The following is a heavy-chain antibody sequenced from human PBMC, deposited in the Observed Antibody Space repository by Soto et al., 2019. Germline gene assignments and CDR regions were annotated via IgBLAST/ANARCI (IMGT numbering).Heavy chain of an antibody. Sequence: ETLSLTSTVSGGAVSGRCWRWIRQSPGKGLEWIGFVFYSGSTSYNPSLKSRVTISIDTSKNQFSMELNSVTAADTAVYYCARYSSMYCTPEHCFDFSGQRLRVTVPS. J-gene: IGHJ4*02. CDR1: GGAVSGRC. CDR2: VFYSGST. D-gene: IGHD2-2*01. CDR3: ARYSSMYCTPEHCFDF. V-gene: IGHV4-59*02.